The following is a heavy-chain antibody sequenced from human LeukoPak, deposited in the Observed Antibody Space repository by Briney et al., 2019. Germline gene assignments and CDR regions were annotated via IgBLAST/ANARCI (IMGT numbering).Heavy chain of an antibody. V-gene: IGHV3-48*03. CDR1: GFIFSTYE. J-gene: IGHJ4*02. D-gene: IGHD6-25*01. CDR3: ARDGDLTPAVPFDY. Sequence: GGSLRLSCAASGFIFSTYEMSWVRQAPGKGLEWVSYISSSGSTIYYADSVKGRFTISRDNAKNSLYLQMNSLRAEDAAIYYCARDGDLTPAVPFDYWGQGALVTVSS. CDR2: ISSSGSTI.